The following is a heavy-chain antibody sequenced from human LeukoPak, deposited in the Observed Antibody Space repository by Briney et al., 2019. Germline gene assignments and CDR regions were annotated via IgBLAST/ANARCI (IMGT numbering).Heavy chain of an antibody. CDR1: AFTFSRYA. CDR3: ANHFPADSPFDY. CDR2: ISGSGGST. Sequence: GGSLRLSCTASAFTFSRYAMSWVRQAPGKGLECVSAISGSGGSTYYADSVKGRFTISRDNSKNTLYLQMNSLRAEDTAVYYCANHFPADSPFDYWGQGTLVTVSS. D-gene: IGHD2/OR15-2a*01. J-gene: IGHJ4*02. V-gene: IGHV3-23*01.